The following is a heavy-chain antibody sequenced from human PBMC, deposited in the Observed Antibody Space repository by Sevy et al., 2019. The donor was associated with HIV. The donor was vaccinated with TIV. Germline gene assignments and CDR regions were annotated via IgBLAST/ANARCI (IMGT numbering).Heavy chain of an antibody. D-gene: IGHD1-26*01. CDR3: ARTGSYVDTYYYYYAMDV. V-gene: IGHV3-7*01. J-gene: IGHJ6*02. CDR1: AFTFSSYW. CDR2: INQDGSEE. Sequence: GGSLRLSCAASAFTFSSYWMTWVRQAPGKGLEWVANINQDGSEENYVDSVKGRFTIFRDNAKNSLFLQMNSLRAEDTAVYYCARTGSYVDTYYYYYAMDVWDPGTTVTVSS.